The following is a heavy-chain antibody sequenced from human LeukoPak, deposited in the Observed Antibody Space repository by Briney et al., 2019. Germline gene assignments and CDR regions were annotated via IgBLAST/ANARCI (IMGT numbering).Heavy chain of an antibody. CDR1: GYTFTGYY. J-gene: IGHJ2*01. CDR2: INPNSGNT. CDR3: ARGVGPRYFDL. Sequence: GASVKVSCKASGYTFTGYYMHWVRQAPGQGLEWMGWINPNSGNTGYAQKFQGRVTMTRNTSISTAYMELSSLRSEDTAVYYCARGVGPRYFDLWGRGTLVTVSS. V-gene: IGHV1-8*02. D-gene: IGHD1-26*01.